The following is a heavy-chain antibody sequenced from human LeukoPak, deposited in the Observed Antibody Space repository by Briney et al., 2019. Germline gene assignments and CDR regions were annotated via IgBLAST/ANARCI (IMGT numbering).Heavy chain of an antibody. CDR1: GFTFNSYA. D-gene: IGHD3-10*01. CDR3: AKRGGSGTPDY. Sequence: GGSLILSCAASGFTFNSYAMNWVRQAPGKGLEWVSAISASGGTTYYADSVKGRFTISRDNSKNTLYLQMNSLRAEDTAVYYCAKRGGSGTPDYWGQGTLVTVSS. V-gene: IGHV3-23*01. CDR2: ISASGGTT. J-gene: IGHJ4*02.